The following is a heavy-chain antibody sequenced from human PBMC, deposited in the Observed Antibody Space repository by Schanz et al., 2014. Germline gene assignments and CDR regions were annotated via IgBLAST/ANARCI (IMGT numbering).Heavy chain of an antibody. Sequence: QVQLQQWGAGLLKPSETLSLTCGVFGGSVSSGGDYWSWIRQHPGKGLEWIGFISYSGSTYYNPSLKSRVTISVGTSKNQFSLNLSSATAADTAVYYCARDRGHGDLPGDIWGQGTMVTVSS. J-gene: IGHJ3*02. D-gene: IGHD4-17*01. V-gene: IGHV4-31*11. CDR3: ARDRGHGDLPGDI. CDR2: ISYSGST. CDR1: GGSVSSGGDY.